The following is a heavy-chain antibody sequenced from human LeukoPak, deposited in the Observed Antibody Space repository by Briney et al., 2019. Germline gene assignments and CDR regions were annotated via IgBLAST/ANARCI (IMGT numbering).Heavy chain of an antibody. CDR2: IKQHGSEE. D-gene: IGHD6-13*01. V-gene: IGHV3-7*01. J-gene: IGHJ4*02. CDR3: ERAPGISEAGTVGYFDF. CDR1: GFTFSNYW. Sequence: GGSLRLSCAASGFTFSNYWMSWVRQAPGKGLEWVANIKQHGSEEYYVDSVKGRFTIFRDNAKNSLYLQMSNLRVEDTGVYYWERAPGISEAGTVGYFDFWGEGALATVS.